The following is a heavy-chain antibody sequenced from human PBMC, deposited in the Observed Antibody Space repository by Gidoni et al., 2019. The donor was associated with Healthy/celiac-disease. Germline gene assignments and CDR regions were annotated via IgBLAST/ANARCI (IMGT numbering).Heavy chain of an antibody. CDR2: IWYDGSNK. CDR3: ARDRAGAGGGIDY. CDR1: VFTFSSYG. Sequence: QVQLVQSGGGVVQPGRSLSLSCPASVFTFSSYGMHWVLQAPGKGLAWVAVIWYDGSNKYYADSVKGRFTISRDNSKNTRYRQMNRRRAEDTAVYYCARDRAGAGGGIDYWGQGTLVTVSS. V-gene: IGHV3-33*01. J-gene: IGHJ4*02. D-gene: IGHD3-16*01.